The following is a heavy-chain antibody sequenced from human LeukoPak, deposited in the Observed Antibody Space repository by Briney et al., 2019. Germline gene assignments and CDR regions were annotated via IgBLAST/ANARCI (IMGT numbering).Heavy chain of an antibody. CDR3: VRALYDFRTGYFDY. D-gene: IGHD3-3*01. CDR1: GFTFRTFS. Sequence: GGSLRLSCSTSGFTFRTFSMDWVRQAPGKGLEWVSYINSDSSDILYADSVEGRFTISRDNAKNSLFLQMTSLRAEDTAVYYCVRALYDFRTGYFDYWGQGVLVTVSS. CDR2: INSDSSDI. J-gene: IGHJ4*02. V-gene: IGHV3-48*01.